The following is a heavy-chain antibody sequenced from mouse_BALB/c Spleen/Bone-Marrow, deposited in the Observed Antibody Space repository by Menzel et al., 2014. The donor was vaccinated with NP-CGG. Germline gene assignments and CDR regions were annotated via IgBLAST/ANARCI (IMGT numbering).Heavy chain of an antibody. CDR1: GFNIKDTY. CDR2: IDPANGNT. CDR3: ATMITDWYFDV. Sequence: VQQQQPGAELVKPGASVKLSCTASGFNIKDTYMHWVKQRPEQGLEWIGRIDPANGNTKYDPKFQGKATITADTSSNTAYLQLSSLTSEDTAVYYCATMITDWYFDVWGAGTTVTVSS. J-gene: IGHJ1*01. D-gene: IGHD2-4*01. V-gene: IGHV14-3*02.